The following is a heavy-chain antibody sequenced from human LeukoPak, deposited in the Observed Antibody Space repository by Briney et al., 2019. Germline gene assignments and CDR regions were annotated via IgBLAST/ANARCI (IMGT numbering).Heavy chain of an antibody. J-gene: IGHJ3*02. Sequence: GGSLRLSCAASGFTFSSYDMHWVRQATGKGLEWVSAIGTAGDTYYPGSVKGRFTISRDNSKNTLYLQMNSLRAEDTAVYYCAKDWGNSYGAFDIWGQGTMVTVSS. V-gene: IGHV3-13*01. CDR3: AKDWGNSYGAFDI. CDR1: GFTFSSYD. CDR2: IGTAGDT. D-gene: IGHD3-16*01.